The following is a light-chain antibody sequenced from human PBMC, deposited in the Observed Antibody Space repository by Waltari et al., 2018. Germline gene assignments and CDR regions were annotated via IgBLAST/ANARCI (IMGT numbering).Light chain of an antibody. CDR2: AAS. CDR3: QQYSSFPPLT. V-gene: IGKV1-NL1*01. J-gene: IGKJ4*01. CDR1: QAISTS. Sequence: DIQMTQSPSSLSASVGNTVTITCRATQAISTSLAWYQQKPGKAPKLLLYAASTLDSGVPSRFSGSGSGTGFTLTISSLQSEDFATYYCQQYSSFPPLTFGGGTKVEIK.